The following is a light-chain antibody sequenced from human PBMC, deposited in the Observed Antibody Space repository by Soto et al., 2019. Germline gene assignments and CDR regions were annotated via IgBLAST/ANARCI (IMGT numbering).Light chain of an antibody. CDR1: QSVSSSS. J-gene: IGKJ1*01. V-gene: IGKV3-20*01. CDR3: QQYGDSPQT. CDR2: DSS. Sequence: EIVLAQSPGTLSLSPGARATLSCRASQSVSSSSLAWYQQKPGQAPRLLIYDSSNRATGIPDRFSGSASGTDFTLTISRLEPEDFAVYFCQQYGDSPQTFGQGTKVDIK.